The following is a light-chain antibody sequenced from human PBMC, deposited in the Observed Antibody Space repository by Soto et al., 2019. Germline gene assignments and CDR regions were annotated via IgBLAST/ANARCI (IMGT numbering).Light chain of an antibody. Sequence: DIQMTQSPSSLSASVGDRVTITCQASQDISNYLNWYQQKPGKAPKLLIYDASNLETGVPSRFSGSGSGTDFTFTISSLQPEDIATYYCQQYDNLPPYTFGQGTKLLIK. CDR3: QQYDNLPPYT. J-gene: IGKJ2*01. CDR1: QDISNY. V-gene: IGKV1-33*01. CDR2: DAS.